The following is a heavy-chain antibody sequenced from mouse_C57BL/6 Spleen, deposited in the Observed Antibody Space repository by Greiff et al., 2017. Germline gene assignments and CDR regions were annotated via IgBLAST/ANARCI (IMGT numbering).Heavy chain of an antibody. Sequence: QVTLKVSGPGILQPSQTLSLTCSFSGFSLSTFGMGVGWIRQPSGKGLEWLAHSWWDDDKYYNPALKSRLTISQDTSKNQVFLTIANVDTAVTATYYCARIEDSNYDWAMDYWGQGTSVTVSS. CDR2: SWWDDDK. CDR1: GFSLSTFGMG. D-gene: IGHD2-5*01. V-gene: IGHV8-8*01. CDR3: ARIEDSNYDWAMDY. J-gene: IGHJ4*01.